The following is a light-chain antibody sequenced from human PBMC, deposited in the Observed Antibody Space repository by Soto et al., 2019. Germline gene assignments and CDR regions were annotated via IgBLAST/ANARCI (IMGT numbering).Light chain of an antibody. J-gene: IGKJ1*01. CDR1: QGIRNY. V-gene: IGKV1-6*01. Sequence: IQMTQSPSSLSASVGDRVTITCRASQGIRNYLGWYQQKPGKAPKLLIYAASSLHSGVPSRFSGSGSGTDFTLTISSLQPEDIATYYCLQDYSYPQTFGQGTKVDIK. CDR2: AAS. CDR3: LQDYSYPQT.